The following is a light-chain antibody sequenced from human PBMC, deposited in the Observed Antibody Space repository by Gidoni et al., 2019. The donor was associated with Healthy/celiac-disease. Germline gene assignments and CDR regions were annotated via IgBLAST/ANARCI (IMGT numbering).Light chain of an antibody. Sequence: EIVLTQSPATLSLSPGERATLSCRASQSVSSYLAWYQQKPGQAPRLLIYDASNRATGIPARFSGSGSATDFTPTISSLEPEDFAVYYCQQRSNWPPGYTFGQGTKLEIK. V-gene: IGKV3-11*01. CDR1: QSVSSY. CDR2: DAS. J-gene: IGKJ2*01. CDR3: QQRSNWPPGYT.